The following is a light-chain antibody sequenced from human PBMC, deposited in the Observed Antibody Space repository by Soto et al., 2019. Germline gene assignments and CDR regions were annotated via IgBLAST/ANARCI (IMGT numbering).Light chain of an antibody. CDR2: GAS. CDR1: QSVDIN. V-gene: IGKV3-20*01. CDR3: QQYGSSPPLT. Sequence: EIVLTQSPGTLSVSPGDRVTLSCRASQSVDINLAWYQQRAGQAPRLLIYGASSRATGIPDRFSGSGSGTDFTLTISRLEPEDFAVYYCQQYGSSPPLTFGGGTRLEIK. J-gene: IGKJ5*01.